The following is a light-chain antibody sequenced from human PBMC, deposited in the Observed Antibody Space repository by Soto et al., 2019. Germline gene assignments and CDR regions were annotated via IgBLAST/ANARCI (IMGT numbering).Light chain of an antibody. J-gene: IGLJ3*02. CDR1: SGSVSTSYY. CDR2: STN. CDR3: ALYMGSGIWV. Sequence: QTVVTQEPSFSVSPGRTVTLTCGLSSGSVSTSYYPSWYQQTPGQAPRTLIYSTNTRSSGVPNRFSGSILGNKAALTITGAQADDDADYSCALYMGSGIWVFGGGTKLTVL. V-gene: IGLV8-61*01.